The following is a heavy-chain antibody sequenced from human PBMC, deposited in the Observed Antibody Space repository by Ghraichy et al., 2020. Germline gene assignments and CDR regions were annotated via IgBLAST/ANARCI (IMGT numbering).Heavy chain of an antibody. Sequence: GGSLRLSCAASGFTFSRFWMNWVRQAPGKGLEWVANIKEDGGEKNYVDSVKGRFTISRDNAQNSVWLQMNSLRAEDTAVYYCTRGGDFSGLYASYSWGQGTLGPVSS. D-gene: IGHD6-19*01. J-gene: IGHJ4*02. V-gene: IGHV3-7*03. CDR1: GFTFSRFW. CDR2: IKEDGGEK. CDR3: TRGGDFSGLYASYS.